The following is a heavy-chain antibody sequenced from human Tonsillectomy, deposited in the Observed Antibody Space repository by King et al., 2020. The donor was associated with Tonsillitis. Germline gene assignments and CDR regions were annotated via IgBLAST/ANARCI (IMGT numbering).Heavy chain of an antibody. J-gene: IGHJ6*02. CDR1: GFTFRNFA. D-gene: IGHD1-26*01. CDR3: ARATTTGYYGMDV. Sequence: QLVQSGGGVVQPGKSLRLFCAASGFTFRNFAMHWVRQAPGKGLEWVAGISNDGTNNYYADSVKGRFTISRDNSRNTLNLQMNSLRAGDTAVYYCARATTTGYYGMDVWGQGTTVTVSS. CDR2: ISNDGTNN. V-gene: IGHV3-30-3*01.